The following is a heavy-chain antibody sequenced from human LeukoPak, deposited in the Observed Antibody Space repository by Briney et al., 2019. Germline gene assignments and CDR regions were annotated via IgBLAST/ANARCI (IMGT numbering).Heavy chain of an antibody. CDR2: AYYRSKWYN. CDR3: ARGRSGWYYFDY. D-gene: IGHD6-19*01. CDR1: GDSVPSNSAA. V-gene: IGHV6-1*01. Sequence: SQTLSLTCAISGDSVPSNSAAWNWIRQSPSRGLEWLGRAYYRSKWYNDYALSVKGRITINPDTSNNQFSLHLNSVTPEDTAVYYCARGRSGWYYFDYWGQGTLVTVSS. J-gene: IGHJ4*02.